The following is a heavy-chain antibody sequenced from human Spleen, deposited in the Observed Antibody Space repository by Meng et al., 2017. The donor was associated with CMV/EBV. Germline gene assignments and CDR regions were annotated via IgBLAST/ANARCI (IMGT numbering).Heavy chain of an antibody. J-gene: IGHJ5*02. CDR2: IYYSGST. CDR1: GGSISSGDYY. V-gene: IGHV4-30-4*08. Sequence: CTVSGGSISSGDYYWSWIRQPPGKGLEWIGYIYYSGSTYYNPSLKSRVTISVDTSKNQFSLKLSSVTAADTAVYYCARAADGYNYFDPWGQGTLVTVSS. CDR3: ARAADGYNYFDP. D-gene: IGHD5-24*01.